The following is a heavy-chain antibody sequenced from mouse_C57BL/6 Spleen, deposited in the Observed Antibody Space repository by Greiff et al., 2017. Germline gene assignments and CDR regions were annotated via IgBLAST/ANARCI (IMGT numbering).Heavy chain of an antibody. CDR2: IHPNSGST. CDR1: GYTFTSYW. CDR3: ARSGNHYEGVFDY. D-gene: IGHD1-1*01. V-gene: IGHV1-64*01. J-gene: IGHJ2*01. Sequence: QVQLQQPGAELVKPGASVKLSCKASGYTFTSYWMHWVKQRPGQGLEWIGMIHPNSGSTNYNEKFKGKATLTAEKSSSTAYMQLSSLTSEDSAVYFCARSGNHYEGVFDYWGQGTTLTVSS.